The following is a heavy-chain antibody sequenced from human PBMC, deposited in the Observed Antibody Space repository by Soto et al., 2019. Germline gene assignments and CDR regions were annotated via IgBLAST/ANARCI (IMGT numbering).Heavy chain of an antibody. CDR2: IRGSGGAT. D-gene: IGHD3-10*01. CDR1: GFTLSSYD. J-gene: IGHJ3*02. V-gene: IGHV3-23*01. CDR3: AMVRGDNAGYPAFEI. Sequence: EVQLLESGGGLVQPGGSLRLSCAASGFTLSSYDMGWVRQAPGRGLEWISLIRGSGGATFHADSVEGRLTISRDISKNTLYLQMNSLRAEDSAVYYCAMVRGDNAGYPAFEIWGQGTMVTVSS.